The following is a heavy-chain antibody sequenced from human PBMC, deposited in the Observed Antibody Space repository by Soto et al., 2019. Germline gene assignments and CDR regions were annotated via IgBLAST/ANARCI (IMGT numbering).Heavy chain of an antibody. CDR1: GGTFSSYT. V-gene: IGHV1-69*08. Sequence: QVQLVQSGAEVKKPGSSVKVSCKASGGTFSSYTISWVRQAPGQGLEWMGRIIPILGIANYAQKFQGRVTITADKSTSTAYMKLSSLRSEDTAVYYCARDPFKVAKVRNIDRGVWFDPWGQGTLVTVSS. CDR2: IIPILGIA. J-gene: IGHJ5*02. D-gene: IGHD5-12*01. CDR3: ARDPFKVAKVRNIDRGVWFDP.